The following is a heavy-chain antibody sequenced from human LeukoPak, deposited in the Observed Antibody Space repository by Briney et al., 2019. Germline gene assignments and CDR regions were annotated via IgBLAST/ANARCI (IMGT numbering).Heavy chain of an antibody. J-gene: IGHJ4*02. CDR2: ISFNGRNT. V-gene: IGHV3-23*01. CDR1: GFNFADSA. Sequence: PGGSLRLSCAASGFNFADSAMSWVRQTPRKGLEWVSLISFNGRNTYYGDSVKGRFTISRDNSRNTLYLQMNSLRAEDTAVYYCAKEGSTTFREDFDCWGQGTLVIVSS. D-gene: IGHD3-16*01. CDR3: AKEGSTTFREDFDC.